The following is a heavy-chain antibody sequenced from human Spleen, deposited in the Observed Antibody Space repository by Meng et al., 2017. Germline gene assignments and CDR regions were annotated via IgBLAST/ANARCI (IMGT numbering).Heavy chain of an antibody. Sequence: HVHVGPYGAETKTPSAPVKSSSRDSGNVFNSHNVHWVRQAPGEGLELMRRINPNSGATNYAQKFPGRVTMSRDTSISTVYMELSRLRSVDTAVYYCAGDYDDFLEFDPWGQGTLVTVSS. CDR2: INPNSGAT. CDR1: GNVFNSHN. D-gene: IGHD4-17*01. CDR3: AGDYDDFLEFDP. J-gene: IGHJ5*02. V-gene: IGHV1-2*06.